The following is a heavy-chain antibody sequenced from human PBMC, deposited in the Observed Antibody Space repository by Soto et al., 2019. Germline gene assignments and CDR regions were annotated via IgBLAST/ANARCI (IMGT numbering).Heavy chain of an antibody. D-gene: IGHD6-13*01. CDR3: ARGRGAAADYFAF. V-gene: IGHV3-11*05. CDR2: ISSSTSHT. Sequence: QVPLVESGGGLVKPGGSLRLSCAVSGFTFSDYYMTWIRQAPGKGLEWVSYISSSTSHTNYADSVKGRFTISRDNAKNSLFLQMNSLRAEDTAVYYCARGRGAAADYFAFWGQGTLVTVSS. J-gene: IGHJ4*02. CDR1: GFTFSDYY.